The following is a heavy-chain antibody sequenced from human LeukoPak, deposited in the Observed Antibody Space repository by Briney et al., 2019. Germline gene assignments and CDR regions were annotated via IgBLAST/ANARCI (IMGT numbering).Heavy chain of an antibody. V-gene: IGHV1-69*13. CDR1: GGTFSSYA. CDR2: IIPIFGTA. Sequence: ASVKVPCKASGGTFSSYAISWVRQAPGQGLEWMGRIIPIFGTATYAKKFHVRVTITADESTSTAYMELSSLRSEDTDVYYCARGGMVRGPTREWGQGTLVTVSS. CDR3: ARGGMVRGPTRE. D-gene: IGHD3-10*01. J-gene: IGHJ4*02.